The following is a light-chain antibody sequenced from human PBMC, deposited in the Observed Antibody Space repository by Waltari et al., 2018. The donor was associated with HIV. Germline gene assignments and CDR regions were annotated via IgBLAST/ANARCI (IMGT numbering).Light chain of an antibody. J-gene: IGKJ1*01. CDR2: GGS. CDR3: HQYGTTPPT. CDR1: QSVGSSD. V-gene: IGKV3-20*01. Sequence: VLTQSPGTLSLSPGERVALSCRASQSVGSSDVAWYQQKRGQTPRLLMYGGSNRATGIPDRFSGSGSETDFTLTISGLEPEDCAVYYCHQYGTTPPTFGEGTQLEIK.